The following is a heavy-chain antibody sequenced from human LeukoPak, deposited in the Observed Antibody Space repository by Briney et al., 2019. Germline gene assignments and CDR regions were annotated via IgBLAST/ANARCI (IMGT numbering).Heavy chain of an antibody. D-gene: IGHD7-27*01. J-gene: IGHJ4*02. CDR3: ARVKLGNFDY. Sequence: GGSLRLSCAASGFTFSSYAMSWVRQAPGKGLEWVSAISGSGGSTYYADSVKGRFTISRDNSKNTLYLQMNSLRSDDTAVYYCARVKLGNFDYWGQGTLVTVSS. V-gene: IGHV3-23*01. CDR1: GFTFSSYA. CDR2: ISGSGGST.